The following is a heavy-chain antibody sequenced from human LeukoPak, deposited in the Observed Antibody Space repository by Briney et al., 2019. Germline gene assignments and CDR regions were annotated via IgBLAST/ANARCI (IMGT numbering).Heavy chain of an antibody. J-gene: IGHJ1*01. CDR3: ARLPYCSGDCNAEYFQH. D-gene: IGHD2-21*02. CDR1: GGSISSGGYY. V-gene: IGHV4-31*03. CDR2: IYYSGST. Sequence: PSQTLSLTCTVSGGSISSGGYYWSWIRQHPGKGLEWIGYIYYSGSTYYNPSLKSRVTISVDTSKNQFSLKLSSVTAADTAVYYCARLPYCSGDCNAEYFQHWGQGTLVTVSS.